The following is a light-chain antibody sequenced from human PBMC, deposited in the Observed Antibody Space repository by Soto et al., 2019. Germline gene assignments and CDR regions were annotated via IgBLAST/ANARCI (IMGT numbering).Light chain of an antibody. CDR2: KAS. Sequence: DIQMTQSPSTLSASVGDRVTITCRASQSISSWLAWYQQKPGKAPKLLIYKASSLESGVPSRFSGSGSGTEFTITISSLQPDDFATYCCQQYNSYEGTFGQGTKVEIK. J-gene: IGKJ1*01. V-gene: IGKV1-5*03. CDR1: QSISSW. CDR3: QQYNSYEGT.